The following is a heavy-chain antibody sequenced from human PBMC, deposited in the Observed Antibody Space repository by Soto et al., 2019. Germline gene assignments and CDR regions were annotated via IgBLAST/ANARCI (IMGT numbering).Heavy chain of an antibody. CDR2: IIPIFGTA. J-gene: IGHJ3*02. D-gene: IGHD3-3*01. Sequence: GSCKASGGSFSTYAISWVRQAPGQGLEWMGGIIPIFGTAKYAQKFQGRVTITADESTSTAYMELSSLRSEDTAVYYCAREIFGVIISGGRDSFDIWGQATTVTFS. V-gene: IGHV1-69*01. CDR1: GGSFSTYA. CDR3: AREIFGVIISGGRDSFDI.